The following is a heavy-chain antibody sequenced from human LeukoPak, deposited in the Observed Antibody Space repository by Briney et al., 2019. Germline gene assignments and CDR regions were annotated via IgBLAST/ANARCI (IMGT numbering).Heavy chain of an antibody. Sequence: PGGSLRLSCAGPEFTVYSYSINWVRQAPGKGLEWVSSISGTGNSKYFADSVKGRFTISRDIANNSVYLQMNSLRAEDTAVYYCARGKYCSGGSCVYYYYYMDVWGKGTTVTVSS. CDR1: EFTVYSYS. CDR2: ISGTGNSK. CDR3: ARGKYCSGGSCVYYYYYMDV. J-gene: IGHJ6*03. V-gene: IGHV3-21*01. D-gene: IGHD2-15*01.